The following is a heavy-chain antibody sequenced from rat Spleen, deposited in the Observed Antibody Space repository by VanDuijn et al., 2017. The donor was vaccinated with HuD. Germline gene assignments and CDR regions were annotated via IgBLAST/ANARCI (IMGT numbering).Heavy chain of an antibody. V-gene: IGHV5-17*01. CDR2: ISYDGSST. CDR1: GFTFSDYY. Sequence: EVQLVESGGDLVQPGRSLKLSCAASGFTFSDYYMAWVRQAPTKGLEWVATISYDGSSTYYRDSVKGRFTISRDNAKSTLYLQMDSLRSEDTATYYCARLDYYVMDAWGQGASVTVSS. CDR3: ARLDYYVMDA. J-gene: IGHJ4*01.